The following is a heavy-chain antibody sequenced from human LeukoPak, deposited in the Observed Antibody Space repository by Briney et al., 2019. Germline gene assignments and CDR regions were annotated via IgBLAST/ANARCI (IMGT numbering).Heavy chain of an antibody. J-gene: IGHJ4*02. V-gene: IGHV1-3*01. Sequence: KFQGRVTITRDTSASTAYMELSSLRSEDTAVYYCARGSMSSSPHFDYWGQGTLVTVSS. CDR3: ARGSMSSSPHFDY. D-gene: IGHD6-6*01.